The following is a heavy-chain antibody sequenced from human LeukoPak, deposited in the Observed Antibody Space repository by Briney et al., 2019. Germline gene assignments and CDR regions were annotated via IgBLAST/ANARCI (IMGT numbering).Heavy chain of an antibody. CDR1: GYTFTSYD. Sequence: ASVKVSCKASGYTFTSYDINWVRQATGQGLEWMGWMNPNSGNTGYAQKFQGRVTMTRNTSISTAYMELSSLRSEDTAVYYCARTITMARGALGYWGQGTLVTVSS. D-gene: IGHD3-10*01. CDR2: MNPNSGNT. CDR3: ARTITMARGALGY. J-gene: IGHJ4*02. V-gene: IGHV1-8*01.